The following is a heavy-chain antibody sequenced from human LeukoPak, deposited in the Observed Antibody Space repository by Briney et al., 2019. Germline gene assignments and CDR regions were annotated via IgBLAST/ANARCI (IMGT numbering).Heavy chain of an antibody. CDR3: AKVPHLYYGSGSYQLDY. J-gene: IGHJ4*02. CDR2: ISWNSGSI. D-gene: IGHD3-10*01. V-gene: IGHV3-9*01. Sequence: GGSLRLSCAASGFTFDDYAMHWVRQAPGKGLEWVSGISWNSGSIGYADSVKGRFTISRDNAKNSLYLQMNSLRAEDTALYYCAKVPHLYYGSGSYQLDYWGQGTLVTVSS. CDR1: GFTFDDYA.